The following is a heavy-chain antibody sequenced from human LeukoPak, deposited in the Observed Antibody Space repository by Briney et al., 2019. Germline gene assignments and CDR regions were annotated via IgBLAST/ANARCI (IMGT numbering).Heavy chain of an antibody. J-gene: IGHJ4*02. CDR3: ATLKGYSGYDFNIDY. Sequence: GGSLRLSCAASGFTFSSYAMSWVRQAPGKGLEWVSAIRGSGGSTYHADSVKGRFTISRDNSKNTLYLQMNSLRAEDTAVYYCATLKGYSGYDFNIDYWGQGTMVTVSS. D-gene: IGHD5-12*01. CDR1: GFTFSSYA. CDR2: IRGSGGST. V-gene: IGHV3-23*01.